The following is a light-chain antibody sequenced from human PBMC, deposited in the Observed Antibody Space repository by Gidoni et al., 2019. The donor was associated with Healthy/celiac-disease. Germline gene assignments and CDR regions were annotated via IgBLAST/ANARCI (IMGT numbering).Light chain of an antibody. CDR3: QQYYSYPRL. J-gene: IGKJ3*01. Sequence: AIRITQSPSSLSASTGDRVTITCRASQGISSYLAWYQQKPGKAPKLLIYAASTLQSGVPSRFSGSGSGTDFTLTISCLQSEDFATYYCQQYYSYPRLFGPGTKVDIK. CDR2: AAS. V-gene: IGKV1-8*01. CDR1: QGISSY.